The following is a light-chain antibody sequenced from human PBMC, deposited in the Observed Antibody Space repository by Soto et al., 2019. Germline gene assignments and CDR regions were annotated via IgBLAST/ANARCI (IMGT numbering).Light chain of an antibody. CDR2: KAS. V-gene: IGKV1-5*03. J-gene: IGKJ1*01. CDR1: QTISSW. CDR3: QHYNSYSEA. Sequence: LPITQSPSTLSGSVGDRVTIPFRASQTISSWLAWYQQKPGKAPKLLIYKASTLKSGVPSRFSGSGSGTEFTLTISSLQPDDFATYYCQHYNSYSEAFGQGTKVDI.